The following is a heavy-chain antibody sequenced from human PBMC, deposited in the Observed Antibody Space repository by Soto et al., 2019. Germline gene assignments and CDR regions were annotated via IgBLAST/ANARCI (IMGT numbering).Heavy chain of an antibody. CDR2: IIPIFGTA. CDR1: GGTFSSYA. D-gene: IGHD3-16*01. Sequence: ASVKVSCKASGGTFSSYAISWVRQAPGQGLEWMGGIIPIFGTANYAQKFQGRVTITADESTSTAYMELSSLRSEDTAVYYCAMITFGGARPYYYSGMDVWGQGTTVTVSS. V-gene: IGHV1-69*13. J-gene: IGHJ6*02. CDR3: AMITFGGARPYYYSGMDV.